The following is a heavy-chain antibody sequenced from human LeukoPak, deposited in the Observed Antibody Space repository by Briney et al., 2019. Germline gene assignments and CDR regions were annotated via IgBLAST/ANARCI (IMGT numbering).Heavy chain of an antibody. CDR1: GGSFSGYY. D-gene: IGHD6-19*01. CDR3: ARVAGIAVAGYFDY. J-gene: IGHJ4*02. CDR2: INHSGST. Sequence: SETLSLTCAVHGGSFSGYYWSWIRQPPGKGLEWIGEINHSGSTNYNPSLKSRVTISVDTSKNQFSLKLSSVTAADTAVYYCARVAGIAVAGYFDYWGQGTLVTVSS. V-gene: IGHV4-34*01.